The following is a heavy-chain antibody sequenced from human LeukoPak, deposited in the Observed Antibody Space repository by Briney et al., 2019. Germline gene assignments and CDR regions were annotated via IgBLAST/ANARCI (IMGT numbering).Heavy chain of an antibody. CDR3: ARDLGTTVTTYLDY. D-gene: IGHD4-17*01. Sequence: GGSLSLSCAASGFTFSSYSMNWVRQAPGKGLEWVSSISSSSSYIYYADSVKGRFTISRDNAKNSLYLRMNSLRAEDTAVYYCARDLGTTVTTYLDYWGQGTLVTVSS. CDR1: GFTFSSYS. V-gene: IGHV3-21*01. CDR2: ISSSSSYI. J-gene: IGHJ4*02.